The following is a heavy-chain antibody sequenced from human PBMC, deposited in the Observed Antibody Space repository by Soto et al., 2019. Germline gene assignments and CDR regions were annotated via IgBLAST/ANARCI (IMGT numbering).Heavy chain of an antibody. D-gene: IGHD6-13*01. J-gene: IGHJ6*02. CDR2: ISGSGGST. CDR1: GFTFSSYA. V-gene: IGHV3-23*01. CDR3: AKDEYSSSTRGPSYGMDV. Sequence: GGSLRLSCAASGFTFSSYAMSWVRQAPGKGLEWVSAISGSGGSTYYADSVKGRFTISRDNSKNTLYLQMNSLRAEDTAVYYCAKDEYSSSTRGPSYGMDVWGQGTTVTVSS.